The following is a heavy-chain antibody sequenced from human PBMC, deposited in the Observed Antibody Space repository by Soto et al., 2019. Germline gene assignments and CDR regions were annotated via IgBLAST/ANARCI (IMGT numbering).Heavy chain of an antibody. CDR1: GFTFSTYA. Sequence: QVQLVESGGGVVQPGRSVRLSCAASGFTFSTYAMHWVRQAPGKGQEWVAFISNGGSNKYYADSVKGRFNISRDNSENTLYLQMSSLTPEDTAVYYCARGSSSGWLDYWGQGTLVTVSS. CDR3: ARGSSSGWLDY. J-gene: IGHJ4*02. D-gene: IGHD6-19*01. CDR2: ISNGGSNK. V-gene: IGHV3-30-3*01.